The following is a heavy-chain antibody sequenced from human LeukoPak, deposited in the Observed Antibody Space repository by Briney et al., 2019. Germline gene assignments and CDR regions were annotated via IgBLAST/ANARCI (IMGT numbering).Heavy chain of an antibody. CDR1: GFTFSSYG. CDR2: IWDDGSSK. J-gene: IGHJ4*02. CDR3: AKPTRGSGSFLIDF. D-gene: IGHD1-26*01. Sequence: TGGSLRLSCAASGFTFSSYGMHWARQAPGKGLEWVAVIWDDGSSKYYGDSVKGRFTISRDNSKNTLYLQMNSLRAEDTAVYYCAKPTRGSGSFLIDFWGQGTLVTVFS. V-gene: IGHV3-33*06.